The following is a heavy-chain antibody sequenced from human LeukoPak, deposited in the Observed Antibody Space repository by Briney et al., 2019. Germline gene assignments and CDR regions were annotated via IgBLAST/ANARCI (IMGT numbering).Heavy chain of an antibody. J-gene: IGHJ4*02. CDR2: ISASGHST. D-gene: IGHD3-10*01. V-gene: IGHV3-23*01. CDR1: GFIFDNFG. CDR3: ARVDNMVRGIIAY. Sequence: GGSLRLSCAASGFIFDNFGMTWVRQAAGKGLEWVSRISASGHSTTYADSVKGRITISIDNSKNTLFLQVHSLRDDDTAVYYCARVDNMVRGIIAYWGQGTLVTVSS.